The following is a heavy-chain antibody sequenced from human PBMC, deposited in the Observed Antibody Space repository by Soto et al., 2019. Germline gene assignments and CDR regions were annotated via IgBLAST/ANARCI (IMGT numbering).Heavy chain of an antibody. J-gene: IGHJ4*02. Sequence: ASVKVSCKASGYMFVTYGINWVRQAPGQGLEWMGWISAYNGNTKYAQNLQGRVTMTTDASTSTAYMEMRSLRSDDTAVYYCARDLDGSGSYYTDYWGPGALVTVSS. D-gene: IGHD3-10*01. CDR1: GYMFVTYG. V-gene: IGHV1-18*01. CDR3: ARDLDGSGSYYTDY. CDR2: ISAYNGNT.